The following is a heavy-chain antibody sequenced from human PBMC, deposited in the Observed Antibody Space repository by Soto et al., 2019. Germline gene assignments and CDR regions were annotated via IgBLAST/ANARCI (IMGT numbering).Heavy chain of an antibody. CDR3: ANAEYSSHYYYAMDV. CDR2: ITGSGSGYNT. V-gene: IGHV3-23*01. D-gene: IGHD6-6*01. CDR1: GFTFISYA. J-gene: IGHJ6*02. Sequence: QPGRSLRLSCAASGFTFISYAISWVRLAPGKGLEWVSTITGSGSGYNTFYTDSVKGRFSISRDNSENTVYLQMNSLRAEDTAMYSCANAEYSSHYYYAMDVPGHGPAVTVSS.